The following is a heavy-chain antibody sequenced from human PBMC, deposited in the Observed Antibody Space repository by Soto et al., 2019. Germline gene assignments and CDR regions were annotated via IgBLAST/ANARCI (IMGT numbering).Heavy chain of an antibody. CDR2: IYYSGST. V-gene: IGHV4-59*08. Sequence: SETLSLTCTVSGGSISHFYWSWIRQSPGKGLEWLGYIYYSGSTSYNPSLKSRVTISMDTSKNQFSLKLSSVTAADTAFYYCARTPAHWGQGTLVTVS. CDR1: GGSISHFY. D-gene: IGHD2-15*01. J-gene: IGHJ4*02. CDR3: ARTPAH.